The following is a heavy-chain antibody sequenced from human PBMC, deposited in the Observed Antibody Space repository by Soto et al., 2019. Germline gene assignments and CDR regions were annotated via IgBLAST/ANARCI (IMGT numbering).Heavy chain of an antibody. CDR3: AGALWFGGRCCLDV. D-gene: IGHD3-16*01. CDR1: GGTFNTYT. J-gene: IGHJ4*02. V-gene: IGHV1-69*02. CDR2: IAPIIDIP. Sequence: QLVQSGAEVRKPGSSVKVSCKASGGTFNTYTITWMRQAPGQGLEWMGRIAPIIDIPDYAQKFQGRVTITADQSPTTARMELTSPESEETAFYFCAGALWFGGRCCLDVWGQGTLVTVSS.